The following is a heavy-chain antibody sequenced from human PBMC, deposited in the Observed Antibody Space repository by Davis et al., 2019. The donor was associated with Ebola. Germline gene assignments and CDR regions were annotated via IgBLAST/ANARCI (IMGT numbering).Heavy chain of an antibody. D-gene: IGHD3-3*01. CDR2: INHSGST. CDR1: GGSFSGYY. J-gene: IGHJ6*02. V-gene: IGHV4-34*01. Sequence: SETLSLTCAVYGGSFSGYYWSWIRQPPGKGLEWIGEINHSGSTNYNPSLKSRVTISVDTSKNQFSLKLSSVTAADTAVYYCARKKFWSGLFNHYYYGMDVWGQGTTVTVSS. CDR3: ARKKFWSGLFNHYYYGMDV.